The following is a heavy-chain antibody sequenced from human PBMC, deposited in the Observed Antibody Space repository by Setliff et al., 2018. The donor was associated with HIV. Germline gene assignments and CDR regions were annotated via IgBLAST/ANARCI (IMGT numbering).Heavy chain of an antibody. CDR3: ARDTSSSY. V-gene: IGHV1-18*01. Sequence: ASVKVSCKASGYTFTSYGISWVRQAPGQGLEWMGWISAHSGYAKSAQKFQGRVTMDTDTSTNTAYMELKSLRSDDTAVYYCARDTSSSYWGQGTPVTVSS. CDR1: GYTFTSYG. D-gene: IGHD2-2*01. J-gene: IGHJ4*02. CDR2: ISAHSGYA.